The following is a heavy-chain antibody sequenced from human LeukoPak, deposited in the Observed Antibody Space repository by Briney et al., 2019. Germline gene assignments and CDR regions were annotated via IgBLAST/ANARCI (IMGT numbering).Heavy chain of an antibody. V-gene: IGHV4-34*01. Sequence: NSSETLSLTCAVYGGSFNDYYWNWIRQPPGKGLEWIGEINLRGSTNYNPSLKSRVTISLHKSKNQLSQKLSSVTAADTAVYYCARGAGYYNDWGQGTLVTVSS. CDR3: ARGAGYYND. CDR1: GGSFNDYY. CDR2: INLRGST. J-gene: IGHJ4*02.